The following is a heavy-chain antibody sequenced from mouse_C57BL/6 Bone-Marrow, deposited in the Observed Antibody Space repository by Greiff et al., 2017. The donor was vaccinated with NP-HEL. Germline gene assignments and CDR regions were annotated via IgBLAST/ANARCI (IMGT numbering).Heavy chain of an antibody. CDR2: INPSSGYT. Sequence: QVQLKQSGAELAQPGASVKLSCKASGYTFTSYWMHWVKQRPGQGLEWIGYINPSSGYTKYNQKFKDKSTLTADKSSSTSYMQLSSLTYEDSAVYYCARPERGPYYCDYWGKGTTLTVSS. CDR1: GYTFTSYW. V-gene: IGHV1-7*01. D-gene: IGHD4-1*01. CDR3: ARPERGPYYCDY. J-gene: IGHJ2*01.